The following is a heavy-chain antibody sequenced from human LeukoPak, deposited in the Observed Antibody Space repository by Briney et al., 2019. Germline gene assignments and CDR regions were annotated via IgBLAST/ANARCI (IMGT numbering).Heavy chain of an antibody. V-gene: IGHV1-2*06. D-gene: IGHD2-15*01. J-gene: IGHJ4*02. Sequence: ASVKVSCKASGYTFTSYYMHWVRQAPGQGLEWMGRINPNSGGTNYAQKFQGRVTMTRDTSISTAYMELSRLRSDDTAVYYCARAYCSGGSCYSDYWGQGTLVTVSS. CDR1: GYTFTSYY. CDR3: ARAYCSGGSCYSDY. CDR2: INPNSGGT.